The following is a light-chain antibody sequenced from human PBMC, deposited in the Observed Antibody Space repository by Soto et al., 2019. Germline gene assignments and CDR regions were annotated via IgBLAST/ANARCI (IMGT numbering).Light chain of an antibody. J-gene: IGKJ4*01. V-gene: IGKV3-20*01. Sequence: EIVLTLSPGTLSLSPGERATLSCRASQSVSSRSLAWYQQKPGQAPRLLIYGASNRATGIPDRFSGSGSGTDFTLTISRLEPEDFAMYYCQQFGTSRLTFGGGTKVEIK. CDR3: QQFGTSRLT. CDR1: QSVSSRS. CDR2: GAS.